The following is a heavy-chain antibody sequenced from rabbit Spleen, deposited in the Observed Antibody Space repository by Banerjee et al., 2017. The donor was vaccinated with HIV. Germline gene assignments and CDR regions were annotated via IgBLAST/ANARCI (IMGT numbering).Heavy chain of an antibody. CDR2: IGGASGGT. CDR3: ARDTSSSFSSYGMDL. V-gene: IGHV1S40*01. CDR1: GFSFTSGYY. Sequence: QSLGESGGGLVKPEGSLTLTCTASGFSFTSGYYMCWVRQAPGKGLEWIACIGGASGGTYYASWVNGRFSISKTSSTTVTLQLNSLTAADTATYFCARDTSSSFSSYGMDLWGQGTLVTVS. D-gene: IGHD1-1*01. J-gene: IGHJ6*01.